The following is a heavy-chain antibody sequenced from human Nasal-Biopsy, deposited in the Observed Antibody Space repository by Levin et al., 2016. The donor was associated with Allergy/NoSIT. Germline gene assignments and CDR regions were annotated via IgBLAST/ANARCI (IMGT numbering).Heavy chain of an antibody. J-gene: IGHJ4*02. CDR1: GFTFTSYG. Sequence: GGSLRLSCVASGFTFTSYGMHWVRQAPGKGLEWVAFMSYDGSKKYYEDTVKGRFTISRDNSKNTLFLQMSDLRPEDTALYYCARVRVFYYDNSGLDCWGRGTLVTVSS. CDR2: MSYDGSKK. V-gene: IGHV3-30*03. CDR3: ARVRVFYYDNSGLDC. D-gene: IGHD3-22*01.